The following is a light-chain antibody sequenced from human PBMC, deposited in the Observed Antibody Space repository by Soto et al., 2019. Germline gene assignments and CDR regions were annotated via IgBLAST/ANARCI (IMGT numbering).Light chain of an antibody. CDR3: SSYTASTTVV. V-gene: IGLV2-14*01. CDR2: DVS. J-gene: IGLJ2*01. CDR1: SGDVGGYNY. Sequence: QYALTQPASVSGSPGQSITISCTGSSGDVGGYNYVSWYQQHPGKAPKLMIYDVSNRPSGVSNRFSGSKSGNTASLTISGLQAEDEADYYCSSYTASTTVVFGGGTKLTLL.